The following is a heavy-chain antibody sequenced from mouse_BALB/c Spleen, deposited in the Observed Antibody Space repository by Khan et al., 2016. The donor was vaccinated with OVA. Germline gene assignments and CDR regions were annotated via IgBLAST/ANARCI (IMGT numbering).Heavy chain of an antibody. J-gene: IGHJ3*01. D-gene: IGHD2-2*01. CDR3: ARNSYGYDFTY. V-gene: IGHV2-2*01. CDR1: GFSLITYG. Sequence: QVQLKESGPGLVQPSQSLSITCTVSGFSLITYGVHWVRQSPGKGLEWLGVIWSDGSTDYNAAFISRLSITKDNSKSQVSFKMNSLQADDTAIYYCARNSYGYDFTYWGRGTLVTVSA. CDR2: IWSDGST.